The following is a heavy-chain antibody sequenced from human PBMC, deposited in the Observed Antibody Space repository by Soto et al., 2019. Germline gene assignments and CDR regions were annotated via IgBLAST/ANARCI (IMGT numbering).Heavy chain of an antibody. Sequence: PGGSLSLSCAASGFTFSSYWMHWVRQGPGKGLVWVSRINSDGSSTSYADSVKGRFTISRDNAKNTLYLQMNSLRAEDTAVYYCARRAEILTGYDYWGQGTLVTVSS. D-gene: IGHD3-9*01. CDR3: ARRAEILTGYDY. CDR1: GFTFSSYW. J-gene: IGHJ4*02. CDR2: INSDGSST. V-gene: IGHV3-74*01.